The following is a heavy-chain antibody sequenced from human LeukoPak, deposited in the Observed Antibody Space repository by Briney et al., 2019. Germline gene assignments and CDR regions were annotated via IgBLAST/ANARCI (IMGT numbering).Heavy chain of an antibody. CDR1: GFTFSNYG. V-gene: IGHV3-23*01. CDR3: AKDSSGYYGVFDY. J-gene: IGHJ4*02. CDR2: ISGSGDGT. D-gene: IGHD3-22*01. Sequence: GGSLRLSCAASGFTFSNYGMSRVRQAPGKGLEWVSVISGSGDGTYYAASVEGRFTISRDNSKNTLYLQMYSLRAEDTAVYYCAKDSSGYYGVFDYWGQGTLVTVSS.